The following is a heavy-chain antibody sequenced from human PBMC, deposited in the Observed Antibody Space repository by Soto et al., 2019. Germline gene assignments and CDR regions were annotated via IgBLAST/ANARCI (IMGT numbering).Heavy chain of an antibody. V-gene: IGHV3-30*03. J-gene: IGHJ3*02. CDR3: ARGGAGRRSGRMGAFDI. Sequence: AGGSLRLSCAASGFTFSSHGMHWVRQAPGKGLEWVAVISYDGSNIYYGDSVKGRFTISRDNSKNTLYLQMNSLRAEDTAVYYCARGGAGRRSGRMGAFDIWGQGTMVTVSS. CDR2: ISYDGSNI. D-gene: IGHD6-19*01. CDR1: GFTFSSHG.